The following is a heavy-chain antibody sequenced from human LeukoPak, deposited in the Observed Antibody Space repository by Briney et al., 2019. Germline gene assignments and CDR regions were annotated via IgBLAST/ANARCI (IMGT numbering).Heavy chain of an antibody. V-gene: IGHV1-18*01. J-gene: IGHJ5*02. CDR1: GYTFTSYG. D-gene: IGHD5-12*01. CDR3: ARDRYSGYGFGPNWFDP. CDR2: ISAYNGNT. Sequence: ASVKVSCKASGYTFTSYGISWVRQAPGQGLEWMGWISAYNGNTHYAQKLQGRVTMTTDTSTSTAYMELRSLRSDDTAVYYCARDRYSGYGFGPNWFDPWGQGTLVTVSS.